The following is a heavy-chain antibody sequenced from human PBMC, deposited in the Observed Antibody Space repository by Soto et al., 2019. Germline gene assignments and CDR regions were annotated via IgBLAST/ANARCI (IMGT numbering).Heavy chain of an antibody. CDR2: ITGSGSST. V-gene: IGHV3-23*01. CDR1: GFTFNSFA. J-gene: IGHJ4*02. Sequence: GGSLRLSCAASGFTFNSFAMSWVRQAPGKGLEWVSGITGSGSSTYYAASVKGRFTISRDNRKNTLYLQIDSLRGEDTASYYCVKDSSSWYYFDYWGPGTLVTVSS. D-gene: IGHD6-13*01. CDR3: VKDSSSWYYFDY.